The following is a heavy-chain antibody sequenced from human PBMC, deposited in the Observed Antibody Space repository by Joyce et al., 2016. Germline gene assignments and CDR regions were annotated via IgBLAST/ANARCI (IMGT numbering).Heavy chain of an antibody. CDR3: ARSRWLAPLMY. CDR1: GGPFRVVF. CDR2: INNSGVT. D-gene: IGHD6-19*01. J-gene: IGHJ4*02. Sequence: QVQLQQWGAGLLKPSDTPSLTCAVSGGPFRVVFWTWVRQPPRKGLEWIGDINNSGVTNYNPSLKTRVTFSVDTSKDQFSLKLTSLSAADTAVYYCARSRWLAPLMYWGQRTPVTVSS. V-gene: IGHV4-34*01.